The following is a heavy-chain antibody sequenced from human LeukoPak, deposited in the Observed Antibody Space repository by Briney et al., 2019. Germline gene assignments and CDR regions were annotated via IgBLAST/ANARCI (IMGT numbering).Heavy chain of an antibody. J-gene: IGHJ4*02. CDR3: ARIKSSGWYYDY. CDR1: GGSFSDYY. CDR2: INHSGTT. V-gene: IGHV4-34*01. D-gene: IGHD6-19*01. Sequence: PSETLSLTCAVYGGSFSDYYWSWIRQPPGKGLEWIGEINHSGTTNYNSSLKSRVTISLDTSKNQFSLRLSSVTAADTAVYYCARIKSSGWYYDYWGQGTLVTVSS.